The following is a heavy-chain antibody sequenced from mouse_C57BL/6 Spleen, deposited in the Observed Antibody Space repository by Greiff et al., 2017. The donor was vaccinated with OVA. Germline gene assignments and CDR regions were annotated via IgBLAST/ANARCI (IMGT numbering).Heavy chain of an antibody. J-gene: IGHJ3*01. CDR2: INPSTGGT. D-gene: IGHD1-1*01. V-gene: IGHV1-42*01. Sequence: EVQLVESGPELVKPGASVKISCKASGYSFTGYYMNWVKQSPEKSLEWIGEINPSTGGTTYNQKFKAKATLTVDKSSSTAYMQLKSLTSEDSAVYYCARYYGSSPAWFAYWGQGTLVTVSA. CDR3: ARYYGSSPAWFAY. CDR1: GYSFTGYY.